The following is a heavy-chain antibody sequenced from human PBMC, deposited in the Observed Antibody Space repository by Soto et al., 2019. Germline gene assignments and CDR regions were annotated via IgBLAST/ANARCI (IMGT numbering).Heavy chain of an antibody. J-gene: IGHJ6*03. CDR2: ISGSGGST. CDR1: GFTFSSYA. D-gene: IGHD4-17*01. V-gene: IGHV3-23*01. Sequence: GGSLRLSCAASGFTFSSYAMSWVRQAPGKGLEWVSAISGSGGSTYYADSVKGRFTISRDNSKNTLYLQMNSLRAEDTAVYYCASQPTVTKSDYYYYMDVWGKGTTVTVSS. CDR3: ASQPTVTKSDYYYYMDV.